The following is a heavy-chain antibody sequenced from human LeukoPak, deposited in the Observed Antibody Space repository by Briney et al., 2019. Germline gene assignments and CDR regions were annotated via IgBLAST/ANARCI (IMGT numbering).Heavy chain of an antibody. V-gene: IGHV3-53*01. CDR3: ASNRLVAGPDAFDI. CDR2: IYSGGST. Sequence: PGGSLRFSCAASGFTFSSNYMSWVRQAPGKGLEWVSVIYSGGSTYYADSVKGRFTISRDNSKNTLYLQMNSLRAEDTAVYYCASNRLVAGPDAFDIWGQGTMVTVSS. CDR1: GFTFSSNY. J-gene: IGHJ3*02. D-gene: IGHD6-19*01.